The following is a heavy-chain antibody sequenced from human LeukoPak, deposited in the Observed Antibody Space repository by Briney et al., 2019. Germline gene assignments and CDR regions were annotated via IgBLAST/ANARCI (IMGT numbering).Heavy chain of an antibody. J-gene: IGHJ5*02. Sequence: SETLSLTCAVHGGSFSGYYWSWIRQPPGKGLEWIGEINHSGSTNYNPSLKSRVTISVDTSKNQFSLKLSSVTAADTAVYYCARGMRITMIVVVRSSGWFDPWGQGTLVTVSS. V-gene: IGHV4-34*01. D-gene: IGHD3-22*01. CDR1: GGSFSGYY. CDR3: ARGMRITMIVVVRSSGWFDP. CDR2: INHSGST.